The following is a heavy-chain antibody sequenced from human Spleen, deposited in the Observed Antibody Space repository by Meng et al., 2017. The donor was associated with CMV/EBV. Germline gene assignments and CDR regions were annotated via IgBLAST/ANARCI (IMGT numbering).Heavy chain of an antibody. V-gene: IGHV1-69*10. CDR1: GYTFTSYD. CDR2: IIPILAIT. CDR3: ARGMVRGVMTKGAFDI. D-gene: IGHD3-10*01. J-gene: IGHJ3*02. Sequence: SVKVSCKASGYTFTSYDITWVRQAPGQGLEWMGGIIPILAITYYAQKFQGRVTITADKPTSTAYMELSSLRSEDTAVYYCARGMVRGVMTKGAFDIWGQGTMVTVSS.